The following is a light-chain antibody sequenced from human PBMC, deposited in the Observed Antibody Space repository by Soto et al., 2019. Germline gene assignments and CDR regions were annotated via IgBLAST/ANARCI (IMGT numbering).Light chain of an antibody. CDR3: QQRSNWPPTWT. CDR2: DAS. V-gene: IGKV3-11*01. J-gene: IGKJ1*01. CDR1: QSVSTY. Sequence: EIVLTPSPATLSLSPGERATLSCRASQSVSTYLAWYQQKPGQAPRLLIYDASKRATGIPVRFSGSGSGTDFTLTITSLEPEDFGVYYCQQRSNWPPTWTFGQGTKVDIK.